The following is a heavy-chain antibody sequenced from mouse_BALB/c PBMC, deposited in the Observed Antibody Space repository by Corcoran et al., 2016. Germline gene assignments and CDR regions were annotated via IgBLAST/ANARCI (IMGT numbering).Heavy chain of an antibody. CDR3: DGATAY. CDR2: IDPANGNT. CDR1: GFNIKDTY. J-gene: IGHJ3*01. V-gene: IGHV14-3*02. D-gene: IGHD3-1*01. Sequence: EVQLQQSGAELVKPGDSVKLSCTASGFNIKDTYMHWVKQRPEQGLEWIGRIDPANGNTKYDPKFQGKATITADTSSNTAYLQLSSLTSEDTAVYYCDGATAYWRQGTLVTVSA.